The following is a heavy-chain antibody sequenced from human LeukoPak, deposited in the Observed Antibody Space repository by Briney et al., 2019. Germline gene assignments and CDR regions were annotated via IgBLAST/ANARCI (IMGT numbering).Heavy chain of an antibody. Sequence: PGGSLRLSSAASGFTLSSYEMNWVRQAPGKGLEWVSYISSSGSTIYYADSVKGRFTISRDNAKNSLYLQMNSLRAEDTAVYYCAREYYGMDVWGQGTTVTVSS. CDR2: ISSSGSTI. CDR3: AREYYGMDV. V-gene: IGHV3-48*03. J-gene: IGHJ6*02. CDR1: GFTLSSYE.